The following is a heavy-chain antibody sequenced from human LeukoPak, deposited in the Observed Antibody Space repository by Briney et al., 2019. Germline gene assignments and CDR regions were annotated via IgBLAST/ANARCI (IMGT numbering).Heavy chain of an antibody. D-gene: IGHD5-24*01. J-gene: IGHJ6*02. CDR3: ARDFGRDGSHMDV. CDR1: GFTFSSYG. Sequence: PGGSLRLSCAASGFTFSSYGISWVRQAPGKGLEWVSSISGSGGSTYYADSVKGRFTISRDNSKNTLYLQMNSLRAEDTAVYYCARDFGRDGSHMDVWGQGTTVTVSS. V-gene: IGHV3-23*01. CDR2: ISGSGGST.